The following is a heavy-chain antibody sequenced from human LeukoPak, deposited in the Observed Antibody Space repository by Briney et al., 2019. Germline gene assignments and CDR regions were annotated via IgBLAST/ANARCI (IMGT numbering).Heavy chain of an antibody. V-gene: IGHV1-69*15. CDR1: GGTFSSYA. J-gene: IGHJ4*02. D-gene: IGHD2-2*01. CDR2: IIPIFGTA. Sequence: GASVKVSCKASGGTFSSYAISWVRQAPGQGLEWMGRIIPIFGTANYAQKFQGRVTITADESTSTAYMELSSLRSEDTAVYYCARGGEVFQLLWGSFDYCGQGTLVTVSS. CDR3: ARGGEVFQLLWGSFDY.